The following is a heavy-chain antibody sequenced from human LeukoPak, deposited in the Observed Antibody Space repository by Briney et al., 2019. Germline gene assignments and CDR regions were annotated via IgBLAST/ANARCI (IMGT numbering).Heavy chain of an antibody. CDR3: ARVDSYGPTFDY. Sequence: PGGSLRLSCAASGFTFGSYEMNWVRQAPGEGLEWVSYISSSGRMIHYADSVKGRFTISRDNAKNTLYLQMNSLRADDTAVYYCARVDSYGPTFDYWGQGTLVTVSS. D-gene: IGHD5-18*01. CDR1: GFTFGSYE. V-gene: IGHV3-48*03. J-gene: IGHJ4*02. CDR2: ISSSGRMI.